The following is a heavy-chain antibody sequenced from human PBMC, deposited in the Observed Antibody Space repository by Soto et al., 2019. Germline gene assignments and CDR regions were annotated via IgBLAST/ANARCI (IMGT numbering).Heavy chain of an antibody. J-gene: IGHJ2*01. Sequence: QVHLQESGPGVVKASETLSLTCSLSGGSTSGKYWSWIRQSAGKGLEWIGRIYSSGRTHYNPSLGGRVSMSVDQNSFSLRLTSVTAADTAIYYCARDFDVNTALDYWYFDLWGRGTQVSVSS. CDR1: GGSTSGKY. D-gene: IGHD3-9*01. CDR3: ARDFDVNTALDYWYFDL. V-gene: IGHV4-4*07. CDR2: IYSSGRT.